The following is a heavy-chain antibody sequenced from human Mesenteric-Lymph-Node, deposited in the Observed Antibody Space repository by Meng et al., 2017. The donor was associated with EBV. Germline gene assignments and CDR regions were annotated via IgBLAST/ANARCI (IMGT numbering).Heavy chain of an antibody. Sequence: QVQLQQGGAGRLKPPETLSLTCAVYGASFSGYYWSWIRQPPGKGLEWIGEINHSGSTNYNPSLKSRVSVSLDTSKNQFSLKLSSVTAADTAVFYCARGRGSRLLFYSSFDSWGQGTLVTVSS. V-gene: IGHV4-34*01. CDR2: INHSGST. CDR3: ARGRGSRLLFYSSFDS. D-gene: IGHD2-15*01. CDR1: GASFSGYY. J-gene: IGHJ4*02.